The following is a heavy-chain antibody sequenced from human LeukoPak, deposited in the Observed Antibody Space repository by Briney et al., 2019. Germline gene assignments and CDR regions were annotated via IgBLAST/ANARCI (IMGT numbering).Heavy chain of an antibody. CDR1: GGSISSYY. Sequence: SETLSLTCTVSGGSISSYYWAWIRQPPGKGLEWIGNIYYTGGTKYNPSLRSRVTISVDTSKNQFSLKLSSVTAADTAVYYCARGDTVTTGIDYWGQGTLVTVSS. J-gene: IGHJ4*02. CDR2: IYYTGGT. D-gene: IGHD4-17*01. V-gene: IGHV4-59*01. CDR3: ARGDTVTTGIDY.